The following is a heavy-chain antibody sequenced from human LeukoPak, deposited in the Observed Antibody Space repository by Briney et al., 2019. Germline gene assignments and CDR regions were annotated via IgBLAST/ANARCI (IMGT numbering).Heavy chain of an antibody. V-gene: IGHV4-34*01. D-gene: IGHD3-22*01. CDR2: INHSGST. CDR3: ARDPDYYDSSGLAFDI. Sequence: SSETLSLTCAVYGGSFSGYYWSWIRQPPGKGLEWIGEINHSGSTNYNPSLKSRVTISVDTSKNQFSLKLSSVTAADTAVYYCARDPDYYDSSGLAFDIWGQGTMVTVSS. J-gene: IGHJ3*02. CDR1: GGSFSGYY.